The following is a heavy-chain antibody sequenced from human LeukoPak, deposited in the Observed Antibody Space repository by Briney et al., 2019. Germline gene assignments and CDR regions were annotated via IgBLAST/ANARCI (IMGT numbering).Heavy chain of an antibody. Sequence: GESLKISCKGSGNSFSNYWIGWVRQMPGKGLEWMGIIYPGDSDTRYSPSFQGQVTISADKSISTAYLQWSSLKASDTAMYYCARGRDGYSFGFDYWGQGTLVTVSS. V-gene: IGHV5-51*01. CDR1: GNSFSNYW. CDR2: IYPGDSDT. D-gene: IGHD5-24*01. J-gene: IGHJ4*02. CDR3: ARGRDGYSFGFDY.